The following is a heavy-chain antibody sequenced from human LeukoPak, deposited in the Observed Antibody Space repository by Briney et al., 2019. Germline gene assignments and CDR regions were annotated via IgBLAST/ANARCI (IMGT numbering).Heavy chain of an antibody. V-gene: IGHV3-30-3*01. CDR2: ISYDGSNK. J-gene: IGHJ6*02. Sequence: GGSLRLSCAASGFTFSSYAMHWVRQAPGKGLEWVAVISYDGSNKYYADSVKGRFTISRDNSKNTLYLQMNSLRAEDTAVYYCARERTGSSSIDYYYGMDVWGQGTTVTVSS. CDR3: ARERTGSSSIDYYYGMDV. D-gene: IGHD6-6*01. CDR1: GFTFSSYA.